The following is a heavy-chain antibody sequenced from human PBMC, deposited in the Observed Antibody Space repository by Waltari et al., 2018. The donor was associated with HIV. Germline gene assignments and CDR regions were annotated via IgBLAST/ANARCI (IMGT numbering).Heavy chain of an antibody. CDR1: GVSIRSGGYY. V-gene: IGHV4-31*03. Sequence: QVQLQESGPGLVKPSQTLSLTCTVSGVSIRSGGYYWSWFRQHPGKGLEWIGYIYYSGSTYYNPSLKSRVTISVDTSKNQFSLKLSSVTAADTAVYYCARDSSGYPADYNWFDPWGQGTLVTVSS. J-gene: IGHJ5*02. CDR2: IYYSGST. D-gene: IGHD3-22*01. CDR3: ARDSSGYPADYNWFDP.